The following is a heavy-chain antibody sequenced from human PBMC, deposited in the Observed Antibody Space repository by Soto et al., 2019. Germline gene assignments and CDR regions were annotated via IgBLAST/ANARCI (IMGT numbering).Heavy chain of an antibody. Sequence: EVQLVESGGGLVQPGRSLTLSCAVSGFTFDDYAMHWVRQVPGKGLEWVSGISWNSGIIGYADSVKGRFTISRDNXXNSLSLQMDRLGAEDTALYYCTKDVTFGGHGSLDHWGQGTLVTVSS. CDR1: GFTFDDYA. CDR3: TKDVTFGGHGSLDH. CDR2: ISWNSGII. D-gene: IGHD5-12*01. J-gene: IGHJ4*02. V-gene: IGHV3-9*01.